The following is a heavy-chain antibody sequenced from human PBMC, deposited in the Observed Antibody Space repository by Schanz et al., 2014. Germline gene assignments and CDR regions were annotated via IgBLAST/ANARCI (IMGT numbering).Heavy chain of an antibody. V-gene: IGHV3-74*01. CDR1: GFTFSSHW. CDR3: ARELPGVVAFDF. CDR2: INSVGSNT. J-gene: IGHJ3*01. D-gene: IGHD7-27*01. Sequence: EVQLVQSGGGLVQPGGSLRLSCAASGFTFSSHWMHWVRQDPGKGLVWVARINSVGSNTDYADSVRGRITMSRDNSKNTMYLQINNLRADDTAVYYCARELPGVVAFDFWSQGTMVTVSS.